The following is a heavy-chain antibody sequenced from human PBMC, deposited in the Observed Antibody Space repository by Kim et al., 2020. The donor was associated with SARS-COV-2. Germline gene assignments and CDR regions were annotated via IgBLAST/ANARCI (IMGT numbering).Heavy chain of an antibody. CDR3: ARAVAEDIVVVPAVLNWFDP. D-gene: IGHD2-2*01. CDR2: IYYSGST. J-gene: IGHJ5*02. Sequence: SYSWSWTRQRPGKGLEWIGYIYYSGSTNYNPSLKSRVTISVDTSKNQFSLKLSSVTAADTAVYYCARAVAEDIVVVPAVLNWFDPWGQGTLAT. CDR1: SYS. V-gene: IGHV4-59*13.